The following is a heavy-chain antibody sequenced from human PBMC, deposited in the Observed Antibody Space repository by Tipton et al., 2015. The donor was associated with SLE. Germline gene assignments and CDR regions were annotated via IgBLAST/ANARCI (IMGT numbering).Heavy chain of an antibody. D-gene: IGHD3-3*01. J-gene: IGHJ5*02. CDR3: VRDTPPPYDIWRTCSYSVCNSFDP. CDR2: INPKSGGT. V-gene: IGHV1-2*02. CDR1: GYIFTNYF. Sequence: QVQLVQSGAEVKSPGASVKVSCKASGYIFTNYFLHWVRQVPGQGLEWMGWINPKSGGTEIAQKFQDRVTMTRDTSVSTVYLELSRLRSADTAVYFCVRDTPPPYDIWRTCSYSVCNSFDPWGQGTLVTVSS.